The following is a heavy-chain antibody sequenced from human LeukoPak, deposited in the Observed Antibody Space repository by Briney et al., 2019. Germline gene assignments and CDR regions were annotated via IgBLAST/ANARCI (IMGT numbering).Heavy chain of an antibody. CDR3: ARHLVWGGSSSSLGY. V-gene: IGHV3-48*01. CDR2: ITGSSRAI. Sequence: GGSLRLSCEGSGFNFSSYSMNWVRQAPGKGLEWVSFITGSSRAIYYADPVKGRFIISRDNAKNSVYMQLNSLRAEDTAIYYCARHLVWGGSSSSLGYWGQGTLVTVSS. J-gene: IGHJ4*02. CDR1: GFNFSSYS. D-gene: IGHD6-6*01.